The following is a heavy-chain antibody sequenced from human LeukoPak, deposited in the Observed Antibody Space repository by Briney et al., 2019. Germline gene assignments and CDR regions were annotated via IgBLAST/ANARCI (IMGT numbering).Heavy chain of an antibody. D-gene: IGHD6-6*01. CDR3: ARAEYSSSSGDAFDI. CDR2: IYHSGST. CDR1: GGSINSGGYY. V-gene: IGHV4-30-2*01. J-gene: IGHJ3*02. Sequence: TLSLTCTVSGGSINSGGYYWSWIRQPPGKGLEWIGYIYHSGSTYYNPSLKSRVTISVDTSKNQFSLKLSSVTAADTAVYYCARAEYSSSSGDAFDIWGQGTMVTVSS.